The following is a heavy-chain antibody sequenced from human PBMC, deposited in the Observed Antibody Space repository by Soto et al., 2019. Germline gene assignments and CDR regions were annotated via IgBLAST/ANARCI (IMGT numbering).Heavy chain of an antibody. J-gene: IGHJ3*02. CDR1: GFTFSSYA. D-gene: IGHD1-26*01. V-gene: IGHV3-23*01. CDR2: ISGSGGST. CDR3: SGLRRWVGATSDRAFDI. Sequence: EAQLLESGGDLVQPGGSLRLSCAASGFTFSSYAMSWVRQAPGKGLXXXSAISGSGGSTYYADSVKGRFTISRDNSKNTVFLQMNSLRADDTAVYYCSGLRRWVGATSDRAFDIWGQGTMVTVSS.